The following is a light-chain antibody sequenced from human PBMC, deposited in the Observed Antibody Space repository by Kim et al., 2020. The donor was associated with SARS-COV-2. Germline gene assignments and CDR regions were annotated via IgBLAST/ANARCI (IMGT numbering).Light chain of an antibody. Sequence: QSALTQPASVSGSPGQSIAISCTGTSSDIGRYNFVSWYQQHPGKAPKLMLYDVSIRPSGVSNRFSGSKSGNTASLTISGLQAEDEADYYCSSYTSSSTVVFGGGTQLTV. V-gene: IGLV2-14*03. CDR1: SSDIGRYNF. J-gene: IGLJ3*02. CDR3: SSYTSSSTVV. CDR2: DVS.